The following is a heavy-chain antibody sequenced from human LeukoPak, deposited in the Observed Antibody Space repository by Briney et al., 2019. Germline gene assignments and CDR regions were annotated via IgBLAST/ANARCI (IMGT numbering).Heavy chain of an antibody. CDR3: ARGSIVGATFDYFDY. J-gene: IGHJ4*02. Sequence: ASVKVSCKASGYTFTGYYIHWVRQAPGQGLELMGWINPNSGGTNYAQKFQGRVTMTRDTSISTAYVDLSRLRSDDTAVYYCARGSIVGATFDYFDYWGQGTLVTVSS. V-gene: IGHV1-2*02. CDR2: INPNSGGT. D-gene: IGHD1-26*01. CDR1: GYTFTGYY.